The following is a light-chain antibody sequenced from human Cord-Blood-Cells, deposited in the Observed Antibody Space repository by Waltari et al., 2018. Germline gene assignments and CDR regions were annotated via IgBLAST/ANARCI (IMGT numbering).Light chain of an antibody. CDR2: DAS. V-gene: IGKV3-11*01. Sequence: DIVLTQSPATLSLSPGERATLSCRASQSVSSYLAWYQQKPGQAPRLLIYDASNRATGIPARFSGSGSGTDFTLTISSLEPEDFAVYYCQQRSNWPLTFGGGTK. J-gene: IGKJ4*01. CDR3: QQRSNWPLT. CDR1: QSVSSY.